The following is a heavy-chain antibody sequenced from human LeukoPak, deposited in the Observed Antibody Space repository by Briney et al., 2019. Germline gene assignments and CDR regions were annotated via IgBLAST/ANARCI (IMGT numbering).Heavy chain of an antibody. J-gene: IGHJ4*02. CDR2: IYTSGST. CDR3: ASEGTYCSRTSCYNSFLDY. CDR1: GDSIRNYY. V-gene: IGHV4-4*07. Sequence: PSETLSLTCTDSGDSIRNYYWSWIRQPAGKGLEWIGRIYTSGSTNYNPSLKSRVTMSVDTSKNQFSLRLSSVTAADTAVYYCASEGTYCSRTSCYNSFLDYWGQGTLVTVSS. D-gene: IGHD2-2*02.